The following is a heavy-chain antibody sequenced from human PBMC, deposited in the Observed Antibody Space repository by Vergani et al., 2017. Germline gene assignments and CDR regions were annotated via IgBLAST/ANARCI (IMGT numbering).Heavy chain of an antibody. V-gene: IGHV3-72*01. Sequence: EVQLVESGGGLVQPGGSLRLSCAASGFTFSDHYMDWVRQAPGKGLEWVGRTRNKANSYTTEYAASVKGRFTISRDDSKNSLYLQMNSLKTDDTAVYYCAKERIVVVPAAINYYYGMDVWRQGTTVTVSS. CDR3: AKERIVVVPAAINYYYGMDV. J-gene: IGHJ6*02. CDR1: GFTFSDHY. D-gene: IGHD2-2*01. CDR2: TRNKANSYTT.